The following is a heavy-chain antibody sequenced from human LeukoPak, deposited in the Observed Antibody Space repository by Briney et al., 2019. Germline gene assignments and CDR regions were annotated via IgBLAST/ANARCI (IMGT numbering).Heavy chain of an antibody. Sequence: GASVKVSCKASGYTFTGYYMHWVRPAPGQGLEWMGWINPNSGGTNYAQKFQGRVTMTRDTSISTAYMELSRLRSDDTAVYYCARDGSSTVTTIDYWGQGTLVTVSS. CDR2: INPNSGGT. CDR1: GYTFTGYY. D-gene: IGHD4-17*01. CDR3: ARDGSSTVTTIDY. V-gene: IGHV1-2*02. J-gene: IGHJ4*02.